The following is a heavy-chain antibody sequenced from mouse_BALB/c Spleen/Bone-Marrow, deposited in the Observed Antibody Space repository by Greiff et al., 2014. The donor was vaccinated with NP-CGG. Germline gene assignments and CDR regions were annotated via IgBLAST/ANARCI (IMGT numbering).Heavy chain of an antibody. CDR3: AHDAPFAY. D-gene: IGHD2-3*01. V-gene: IGHV14-3*02. Sequence: VQLKESGAELVKPGASVKLSCTTSGFNIKDTYIHWVKQRPEQGLEWIGRIDPANGNTIYDPEFQGKATITADTSSNTAYLHLSSLTSEDTAVYSCAHDAPFAYWGQGTLVTVSA. CDR1: GFNIKDTY. CDR2: IDPANGNT. J-gene: IGHJ3*01.